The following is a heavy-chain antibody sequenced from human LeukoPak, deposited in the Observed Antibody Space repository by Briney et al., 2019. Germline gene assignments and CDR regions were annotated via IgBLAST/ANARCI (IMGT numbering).Heavy chain of an antibody. Sequence: PSETLSLTCAVYGGSFSGYYWSWIRQPPGKGLEWIGEINHSGSTNYNPSLKSRVTISVDTSKNQFSLKLSSVTAADTAVYYCAREGAARSFDYWGQGTLVTASS. V-gene: IGHV4-34*01. CDR2: INHSGST. J-gene: IGHJ4*02. D-gene: IGHD6-6*01. CDR3: AREGAARSFDY. CDR1: GGSFSGYY.